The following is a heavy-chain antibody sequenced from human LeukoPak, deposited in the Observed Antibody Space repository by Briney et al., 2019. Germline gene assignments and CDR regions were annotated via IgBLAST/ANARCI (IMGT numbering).Heavy chain of an antibody. CDR1: GYSFTSNY. D-gene: IGHD2-15*01. J-gene: IGHJ4*02. Sequence: GASVKVSCKASGYSFTSNYMHWVRQASGRGLEWVGLIRSKPSGYTTVYAASVKGRFTISRDDSKNTAYLQMNSLKGEDTAVYYCTRQHCSGGSCSYVDYWGQGTLVTVSS. V-gene: IGHV3-73*01. CDR3: TRQHCSGGSCSYVDY. CDR2: IRSKPSGYTT.